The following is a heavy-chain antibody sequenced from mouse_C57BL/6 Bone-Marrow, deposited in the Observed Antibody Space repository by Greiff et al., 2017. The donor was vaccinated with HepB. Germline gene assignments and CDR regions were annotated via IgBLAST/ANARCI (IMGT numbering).Heavy chain of an antibody. CDR1: GFTFTDYY. J-gene: IGHJ3*01. D-gene: IGHD1-1*01. CDR2: IRNKANGYTT. V-gene: IGHV7-3*01. CDR3: ARSYGSSYGWFAY. Sequence: EVQGVESGGGLVQPGGSLSLSCAASGFTFTDYYMSWVRQPPGKALEWLGFIRNKANGYTTEYSASVKGRFTISRDNSQSILYLQMNALRAEDSATYYCARSYGSSYGWFAYWGQGTLVTVSA.